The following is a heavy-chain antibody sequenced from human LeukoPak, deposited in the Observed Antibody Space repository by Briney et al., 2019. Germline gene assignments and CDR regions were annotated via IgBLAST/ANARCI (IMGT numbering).Heavy chain of an antibody. CDR1: GFTFSSYG. CDR2: IWCDGSNK. CDR3: ARSGAARHYYYYMDV. D-gene: IGHD6-6*01. J-gene: IGHJ6*03. V-gene: IGHV3-33*01. Sequence: PGGSLTLSCAASGFTFSSYGMQWVRQAPGKGLEWVAVIWCDGSNKYYADSVKGRFTISRDNSKNTLYLQMNSLRAEDTAVYYCARSGAARHYYYYMDVWGKGTTVTVSS.